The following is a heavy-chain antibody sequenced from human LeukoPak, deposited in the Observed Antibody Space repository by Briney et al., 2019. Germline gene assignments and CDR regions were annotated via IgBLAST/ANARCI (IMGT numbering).Heavy chain of an antibody. V-gene: IGHV1-18*01. Sequence: ASVKVSCKATSRISWVRQAPGQGLEWMGWIGTYGGDTYYAQKFQGRITVTTDTSTSTVYMELSSLRSEDTAVYYCARVSGTMEFDYWGQGTLVTVSS. CDR3: ARVSGTMEFDY. J-gene: IGHJ4*02. CDR1: TSR. CDR2: IGTYGGDT. D-gene: IGHD1-7*01.